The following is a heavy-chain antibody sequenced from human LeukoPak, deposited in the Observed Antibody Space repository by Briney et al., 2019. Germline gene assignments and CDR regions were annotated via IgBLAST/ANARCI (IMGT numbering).Heavy chain of an antibody. D-gene: IGHD3-22*01. CDR2: ISAYNGNT. Sequence: ASVKVSCKASGYTFTSYGISWVRQAPGQGLEWMGWISAYNGNTHYAQKLQGRVTMTTDTSTSTVYMELRSLRSDDTAVYYCARGGAYYYDSSGSTVFDYWGQGTLVTVSS. CDR3: ARGGAYYYDSSGSTVFDY. J-gene: IGHJ4*02. CDR1: GYTFTSYG. V-gene: IGHV1-18*01.